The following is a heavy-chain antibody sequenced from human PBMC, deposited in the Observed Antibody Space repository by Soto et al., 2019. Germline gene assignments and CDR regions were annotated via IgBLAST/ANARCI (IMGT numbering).Heavy chain of an antibody. CDR3: VRYSAYDFDM. V-gene: IGHV3-48*02. CDR1: GFTFSSEP. CDR2: IRGDSSGK. J-gene: IGHJ3*02. Sequence: PGGSLRLSCAASGFTFSSEPLDWVRQAPGKGLEWVSNIRGDSSGKLYAISVKSRFTISRDNVKNSLYLQMDSLRYVGKAMYYCVRYSAYDFDMWGQGTMVTVSS. D-gene: IGHD2-15*01.